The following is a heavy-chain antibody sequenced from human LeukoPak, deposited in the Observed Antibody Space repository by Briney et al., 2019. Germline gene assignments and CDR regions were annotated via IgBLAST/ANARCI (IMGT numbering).Heavy chain of an antibody. CDR1: GFTVSSNY. D-gene: IGHD3-10*01. CDR3: ARVGRHGY. V-gene: IGHV3-66*01. CDR2: IYSGGGT. Sequence: PGGSLRLSCTASGFTVSSNYMSWVRQAPGKGLEWVSLIYSGGGTDYADSVKDRFTISRDSSKNTLYLQMNSLRAEDTAVYYCARVGRHGYWGQGTLVTVSS. J-gene: IGHJ4*02.